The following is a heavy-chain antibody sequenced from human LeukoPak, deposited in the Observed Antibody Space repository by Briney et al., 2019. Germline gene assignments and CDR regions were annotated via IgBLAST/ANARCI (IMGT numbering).Heavy chain of an antibody. CDR2: IYYSGST. J-gene: IGHJ3*02. V-gene: IGHV4-59*01. Sequence: PSETLSLTCTVSGGSISSYYWSWIRQPPGKGLEWIGYIYYSGSTNYNPSLKSRVTISVDTSKNQFSLKLSSVTAADTAVYYCARPYDFWSFDAFDIWGQGTMVTVSS. CDR1: GGSISSYY. CDR3: ARPYDFWSFDAFDI. D-gene: IGHD3-3*01.